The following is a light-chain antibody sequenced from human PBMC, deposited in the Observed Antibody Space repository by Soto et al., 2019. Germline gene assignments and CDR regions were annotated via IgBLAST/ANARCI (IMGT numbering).Light chain of an antibody. V-gene: IGKV3-20*01. CDR1: QSVSSSY. CDR2: GAS. J-gene: IGKJ1*01. Sequence: EIVLTQSPGTLSLSPGERATLSCRASQSVSSSYLAWYQQKPGQTPRLLIYGASSGATGIPDRFSGSGSETDFTLTISRLEPEDFAVYYCQQYGSSPRTFGQGTKVEIK. CDR3: QQYGSSPRT.